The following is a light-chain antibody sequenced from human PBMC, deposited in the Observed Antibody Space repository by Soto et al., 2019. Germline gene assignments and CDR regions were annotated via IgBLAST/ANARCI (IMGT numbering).Light chain of an antibody. V-gene: IGKV1-33*01. CDR2: DAS. Sequence: IPMTQSPSSLSASLGYRVTITFQASQNINNYLNWYQQKPGRAPKLLIYDASNLEAGVPSRFRGSGSGTDFTFTISRLQPEDIATYYCQQYENLPTFGQGTRLEN. J-gene: IGKJ5*01. CDR3: QQYENLPT. CDR1: QNINNY.